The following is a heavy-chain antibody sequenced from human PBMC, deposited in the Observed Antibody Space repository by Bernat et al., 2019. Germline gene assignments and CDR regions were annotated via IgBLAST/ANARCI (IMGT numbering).Heavy chain of an antibody. V-gene: IGHV3-33*01. J-gene: IGHJ5*02. CDR1: GFTFSSYG. D-gene: IGHD6-13*01. CDR2: IWYDGSNK. Sequence: QVQLVESGGGVVQPGRSLRLSCAASGFTFSSYGMHWVRQAPGKGLEWVAVIWYDGSNKYYADSVKGRFTISRDNAKNSLYLQMNSLRAEDTAVYYCARALFIAAAGTGWFDPWGQGTLVTVSS. CDR3: ARALFIAAAGTGWFDP.